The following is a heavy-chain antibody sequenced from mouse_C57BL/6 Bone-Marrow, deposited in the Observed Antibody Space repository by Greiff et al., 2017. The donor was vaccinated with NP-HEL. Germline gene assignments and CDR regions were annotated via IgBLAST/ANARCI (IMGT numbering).Heavy chain of an antibody. CDR2: INPSSGYT. CDR1: GYTFTSYW. Sequence: VQLQQSGAELAKPGASVKLSCKASGYTFTSYWMHWVKQRPGQGLEWIGYINPSSGYTKYNQKFKDKATLTADKSSSTAYMQLSSLTYEDSAVYYCASLQITTVVAPWPMDYWGQGTSVTVSS. J-gene: IGHJ4*01. V-gene: IGHV1-7*01. D-gene: IGHD1-1*01. CDR3: ASLQITTVVAPWPMDY.